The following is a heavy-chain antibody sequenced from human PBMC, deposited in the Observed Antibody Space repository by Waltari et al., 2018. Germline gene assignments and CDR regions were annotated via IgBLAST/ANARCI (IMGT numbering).Heavy chain of an antibody. Sequence: QVQLQQWGAGLLKPSETLSLTCAVYGGSFSGYYWSWIRQPPGKGLEWIGEINHSGSTNYNPSHKSRVTRSVDTAKNQFSLKLSSVTAADTAVYYCARGAGYYDSSGKPLDYWGQGTLVTVSS. D-gene: IGHD3-22*01. CDR1: GGSFSGYY. CDR3: ARGAGYYDSSGKPLDY. V-gene: IGHV4-34*01. CDR2: INHSGST. J-gene: IGHJ4*02.